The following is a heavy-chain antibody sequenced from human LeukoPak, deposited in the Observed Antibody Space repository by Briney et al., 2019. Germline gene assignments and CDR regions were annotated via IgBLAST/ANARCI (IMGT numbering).Heavy chain of an antibody. J-gene: IGHJ4*02. CDR2: ISGDSTYI. CDR1: GFTFDDYA. V-gene: IGHV3-21*01. CDR3: ARVSGRLERQSDLDY. Sequence: GGSLRLSCAASGFTFDDYAMHWVRQAPGKGLEWVSSISGDSTYIYNAGSVKGRFTISRDNAQASLYLQMISLRADDTAVYYCARVSGRLERQSDLDYWGQGTLVIVSS. D-gene: IGHD1-1*01.